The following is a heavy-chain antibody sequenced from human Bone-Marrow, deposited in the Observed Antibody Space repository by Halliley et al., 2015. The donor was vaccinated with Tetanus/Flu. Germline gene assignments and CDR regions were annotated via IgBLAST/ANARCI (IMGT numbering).Heavy chain of an antibody. CDR1: GGSISSGGYS. CDR2: IHYSGST. V-gene: IGHV4-31*03. J-gene: IGHJ6*02. D-gene: IGHD3-10*01. Sequence: TLSLTCTVFGGSISSGGYSWTWIRQPPGKGLEWIGNIHYSGSTYYNPSLNSRVTISVDTSKNQFSLELTSMTAADTAVYYCARDDRGCYGMDVWGQGIAVTVSS. CDR3: ARDDRGCYGMDV.